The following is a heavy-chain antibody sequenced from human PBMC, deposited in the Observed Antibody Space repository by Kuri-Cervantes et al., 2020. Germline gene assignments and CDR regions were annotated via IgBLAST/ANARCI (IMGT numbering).Heavy chain of an antibody. CDR1: GFTFSGYD. CDR2: IGTAADT. CDR3: ARGYCSGGSCYSAD. Sequence: GGSLRLSCAASGFTFSGYDMHWVRQAPGKGLEWVSSIGTAADTFYPDSVKGRFTISRENAKNSLYLQMNSLRAGDTAVYYCARGYCSGGSCYSADWGQGTLVTVSS. J-gene: IGHJ4*02. V-gene: IGHV3-13*01. D-gene: IGHD2-15*01.